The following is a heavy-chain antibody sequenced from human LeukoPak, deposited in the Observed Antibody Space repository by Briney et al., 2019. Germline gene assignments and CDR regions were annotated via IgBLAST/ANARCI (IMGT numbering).Heavy chain of an antibody. V-gene: IGHV3-30*19. D-gene: IGHD3-10*01. CDR1: GFTFSTYG. CDR2: ISYDGSNK. Sequence: GRSLTLSCAPSGFTFSTYGMHWVRQAPGKGLEWVAVISYDGSNKYYADSVKGRFTISRDNSKNTLYLQMNSLRAEDTAVYYCARVFRPSYYYGSGSYYNGVDYWGQGTLVTVSS. J-gene: IGHJ4*02. CDR3: ARVFRPSYYYGSGSYYNGVDY.